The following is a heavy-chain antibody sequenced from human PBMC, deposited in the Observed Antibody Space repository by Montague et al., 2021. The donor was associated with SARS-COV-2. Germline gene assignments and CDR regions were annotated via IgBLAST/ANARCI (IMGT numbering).Heavy chain of an antibody. J-gene: IGHJ6*02. V-gene: IGHV3-13*01. CDR2: LGTAGDT. D-gene: IGHD5-12*01. Sequence: SLRLSGAASGFTFSRYDMHLVRQATGKGLEWVSALGTAGDTYYPCSVMXRFTISRENAKNSSYLQMNSLRAGDTAVYYCARGDIVATQGAYYYYGMDVWGQGTTVTVSS. CDR1: GFTFSRYD. CDR3: ARGDIVATQGAYYYYGMDV.